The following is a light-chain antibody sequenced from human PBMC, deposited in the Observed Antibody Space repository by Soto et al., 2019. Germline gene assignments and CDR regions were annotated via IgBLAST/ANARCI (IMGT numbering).Light chain of an antibody. V-gene: IGKV1-5*03. CDR1: QSISSW. CDR3: QHSDGYFALT. J-gene: IGKJ4*01. CDR2: GAS. Sequence: DIQMTQSPSTLSASVGDRVTITCRASQSISSWLAWYQQKPGKAPKLLIYGASSLDSGAPSRFSGSGYGTQFTLTISRLQPDDFETYYCQHSDGYFALTFGGGTKVEIK.